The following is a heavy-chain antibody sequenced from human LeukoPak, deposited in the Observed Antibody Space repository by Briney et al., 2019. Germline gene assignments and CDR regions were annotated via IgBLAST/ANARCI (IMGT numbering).Heavy chain of an antibody. D-gene: IGHD1-7*01. CDR2: INPNSGGT. J-gene: IGHJ4*02. CDR3: ARGSINYDHSDY. CDR1: GYTFTSYG. Sequence: GASVKVSCKASGYTFTSYGISWVRQAPGQGLEWMGWINPNSGGTNYAQKFQGRVTMTRDTSISTAYMELSRLRSDDTAVYYCARGSINYDHSDYWGQGTLVTVSS. V-gene: IGHV1-2*02.